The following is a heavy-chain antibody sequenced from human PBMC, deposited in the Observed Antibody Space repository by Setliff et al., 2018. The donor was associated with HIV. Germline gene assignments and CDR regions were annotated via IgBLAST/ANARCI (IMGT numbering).Heavy chain of an antibody. CDR3: ARGNYDILTGRAIYFSYYMDV. CDR1: GYSISSGYY. V-gene: IGHV4-38-2*01. D-gene: IGHD3-9*01. J-gene: IGHJ6*03. Sequence: SETLSLTCAVSGYSISSGYYWGWIRQPPGKGLEWIGSIYHSGSTYYNPSLKSRVTISVDTSKNQFSLKLSSVTAADTAVYYCARGNYDILTGRAIYFSYYMDVWGKGTTVTVSS. CDR2: IYHSGST.